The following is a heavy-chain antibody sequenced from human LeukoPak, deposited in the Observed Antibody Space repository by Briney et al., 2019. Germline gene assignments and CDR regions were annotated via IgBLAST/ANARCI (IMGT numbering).Heavy chain of an antibody. CDR1: GFTFGDNA. CDR2: IRSKTYGETT. CDR3: TRGIAKTGMNC. J-gene: IGHJ4*02. V-gene: IGHV3-49*04. D-gene: IGHD6-19*01. Sequence: GGSLRLSCTASGFTFGDNAMTWVRQAPGRGLEWVGFIRSKTYGETTEYAASVKGRFTISRDDSKSIAYLQMNSLISEDTAVYYCTRGIAKTGMNCWGQGTLVTVSA.